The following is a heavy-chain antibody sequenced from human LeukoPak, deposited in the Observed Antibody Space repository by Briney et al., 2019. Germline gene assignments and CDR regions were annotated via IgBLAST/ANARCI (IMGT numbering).Heavy chain of an antibody. Sequence: PGGSLRLSCAASGFTFSRYEIHWVRQAPGRGLEWLFYISSSGETIYFADSMKGRFTISRDNANNSLSLQMNSLRVEDTAIYYCARASGRDGFNTPFEYWGQGTLVTVPS. CDR2: ISSSGETI. CDR3: ARASGRDGFNTPFEY. V-gene: IGHV3-48*03. D-gene: IGHD5-24*01. CDR1: GFTFSRYE. J-gene: IGHJ4*02.